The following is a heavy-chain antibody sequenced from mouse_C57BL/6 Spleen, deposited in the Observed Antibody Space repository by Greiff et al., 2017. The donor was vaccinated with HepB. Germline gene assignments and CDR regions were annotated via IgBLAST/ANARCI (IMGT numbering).Heavy chain of an antibody. J-gene: IGHJ4*01. CDR2: IYPGGGYT. Sequence: VQLQESGAELVRPGTSVKMSCKASGYTFTNYWIGWAKQRPGHGLEWIGDIYPGGGYTNYNEKFKSKATLTVDTSSSTAYMQLSSLTSEDSAVYYCARSGSSYDYAMDYWGQGTSVTVSS. D-gene: IGHD1-1*01. CDR1: GYTFTNYW. CDR3: ARSGSSYDYAMDY. V-gene: IGHV1-63*01.